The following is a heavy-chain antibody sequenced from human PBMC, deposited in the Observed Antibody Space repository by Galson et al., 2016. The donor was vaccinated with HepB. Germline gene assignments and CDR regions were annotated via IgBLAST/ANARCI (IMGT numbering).Heavy chain of an antibody. J-gene: IGHJ2*01. CDR2: IYYSGNS. CDR3: ARRVSDRWYESFEGYFDL. V-gene: IGHV4-39*01. CDR1: GGSIISTKYY. D-gene: IGHD4-23*01. Sequence: SETLSLTCTVSGGSIISTKYYWGWIRQSPGKGLEWIATIYYSGNSYYNPSLKSRVAISVDTSKNQFSLRLTSVTAADTAVYFCARRVSDRWYESFEGYFDLWGRSNLVTVSS.